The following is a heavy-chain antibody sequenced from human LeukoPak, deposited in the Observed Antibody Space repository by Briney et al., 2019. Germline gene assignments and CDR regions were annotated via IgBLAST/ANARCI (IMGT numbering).Heavy chain of an antibody. CDR2: LSGRANMT. D-gene: IGHD2-2*01. CDR3: AKDPSPVPAAVNFDY. CDR1: GFTFTISA. Sequence: GGSLRLSCAASGFTFTISAVGWVRQAPGKGLEWVSGLSGRANMTYYADSVRGRFTISRDTSKNTLFLQMNSLRAEDTAVYYCAKDPSPVPAAVNFDYWGQGTLVTVSS. J-gene: IGHJ4*02. V-gene: IGHV3-23*01.